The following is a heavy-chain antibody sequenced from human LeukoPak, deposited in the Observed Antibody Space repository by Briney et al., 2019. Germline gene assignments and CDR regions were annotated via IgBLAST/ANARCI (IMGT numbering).Heavy chain of an antibody. CDR3: ARDHYYDSSGLLYYYYGMEV. CDR1: GGSISSYY. CDR2: IYYSGST. J-gene: IGHJ6*02. V-gene: IGHV4-59*01. D-gene: IGHD3-22*01. Sequence: SETLSLTCTVSGGSISSYYWSWIRQPPGKGLEWIGYIYYSGSTNYNPSLKSRVTISVDTSKNQFSLKLSSVTAADTAVYYCARDHYYDSSGLLYYYYGMEVWGQGPTVTVSS.